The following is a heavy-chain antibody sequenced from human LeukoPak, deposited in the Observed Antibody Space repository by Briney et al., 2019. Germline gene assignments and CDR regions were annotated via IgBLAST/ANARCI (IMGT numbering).Heavy chain of an antibody. CDR1: GYTFTGYY. J-gene: IGHJ4*02. CDR3: ARGSSLSSAMVRGVIDY. D-gene: IGHD3-10*01. CDR2: INPNSGGT. V-gene: IGHV1-2*06. Sequence: ASVKVSCKASGYTFTGYYMHWVRQAPGQGLEWMGRINPNSGGTNYAQKFQGRVTMTRDTSISTAYKELSRLRSDDTAVYYCARGSSLSSAMVRGVIDYWGQGTLVTVSS.